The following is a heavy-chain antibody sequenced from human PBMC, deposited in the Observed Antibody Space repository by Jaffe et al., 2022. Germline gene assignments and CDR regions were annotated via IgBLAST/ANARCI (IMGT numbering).Heavy chain of an antibody. J-gene: IGHJ4*02. CDR3: AKDWATYGDYGGGIDY. D-gene: IGHD4-17*01. CDR1: GFTFSSYG. Sequence: QVQLVESGGGVVQPGRSLRLSCAASGFTFSSYGMHWVRQAPGKGLEWVAVISYDGSNKYYADSVKGRFTISRDNSKNTLYLQMNSLRAEDTAVYYCAKDWATYGDYGGGIDYWGQGTLVTVSS. V-gene: IGHV3-30*18. CDR2: ISYDGSNK.